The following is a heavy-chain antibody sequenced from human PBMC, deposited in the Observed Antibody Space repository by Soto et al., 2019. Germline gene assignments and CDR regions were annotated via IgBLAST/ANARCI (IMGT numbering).Heavy chain of an antibody. Sequence: EVQLVESGGGLVQPGGSLRLSCAASGFSFSGYGMHWVRQAPGKGLVWVSGINTDGGTTGYADSVKGRFTISRDNAKNTLYLQMTSLTAEDSAVYYCASGSWIDYWGQGTLVTVSS. CDR3: ASGSWIDY. D-gene: IGHD5-12*01. J-gene: IGHJ4*02. CDR1: GFSFSGYG. CDR2: INTDGGTT. V-gene: IGHV3-74*01.